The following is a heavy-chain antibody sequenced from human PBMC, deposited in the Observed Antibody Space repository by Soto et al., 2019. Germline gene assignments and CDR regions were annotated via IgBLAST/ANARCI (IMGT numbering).Heavy chain of an antibody. CDR3: ARDFSPRMGYGDYYFDY. CDR1: AGSISSFY. Sequence: PSETLSLTCTVSAGSISSFYWRWIRQPQGKGREWIGYIYYSGSTNYNPSLKSRVTISVDTSKNQFSLKLSSVTAADTAVYYCARDFSPRMGYGDYYFDYWGQGTLGTVSS. V-gene: IGHV4-59*01. CDR2: IYYSGST. D-gene: IGHD4-17*01. J-gene: IGHJ4*02.